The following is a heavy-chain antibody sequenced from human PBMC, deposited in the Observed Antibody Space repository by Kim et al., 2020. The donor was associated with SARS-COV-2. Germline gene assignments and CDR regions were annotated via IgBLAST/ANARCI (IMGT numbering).Heavy chain of an antibody. Sequence: SETLSLTCTVSGYSISSGYYWGWIRQPPGKGLEWIGTMYESGSTSYSPSLKSRITISVDTSKNQFSLELTSVTAADTAVYYCARQAGELLRGTEDWGQGT. J-gene: IGHJ4*02. CDR3: ARQAGELLRGTED. V-gene: IGHV4-38-2*02. D-gene: IGHD3-16*01. CDR1: GYSISSGYY. CDR2: MYESGST.